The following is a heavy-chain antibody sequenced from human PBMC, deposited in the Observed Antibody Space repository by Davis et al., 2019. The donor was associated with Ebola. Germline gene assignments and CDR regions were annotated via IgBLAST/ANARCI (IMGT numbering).Heavy chain of an antibody. CDR2: TYYRSKWYS. V-gene: IGHV6-1*01. Sequence: SQTLSLTCAISGDSVSSHSAAWNWIRQSASRGLEWLGRTYYRSKWYSDYAVSVKSRITITPDTSKNQFSLQLNSVTPEDTAVYYCARGYGYSYWGQGTLVTVSS. J-gene: IGHJ4*02. CDR1: GDSVSSHSAA. D-gene: IGHD5-18*01. CDR3: ARGYGYSY.